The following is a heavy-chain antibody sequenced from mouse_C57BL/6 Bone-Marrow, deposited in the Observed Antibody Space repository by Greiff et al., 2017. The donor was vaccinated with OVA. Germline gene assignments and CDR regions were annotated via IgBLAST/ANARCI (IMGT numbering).Heavy chain of an antibody. J-gene: IGHJ2*01. CDR1: GYTFTSYW. D-gene: IGHD1-1*01. Sequence: QVQLQQPGAELVKPGASVKLSCKASGYTFTSYWMHWVKQRPGQGLEWIGMIHPNSGSTNYNEKFKSKATLTVDKSSSAAYMKLSSLTSEDSAVFYGARERNPNYYGSSYDWGQGTTLTVSA. CDR2: IHPNSGST. V-gene: IGHV1-64*01. CDR3: ARERNPNYYGSSYD.